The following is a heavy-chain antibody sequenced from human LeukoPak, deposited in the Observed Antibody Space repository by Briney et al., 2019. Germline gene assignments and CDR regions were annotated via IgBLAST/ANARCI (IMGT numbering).Heavy chain of an antibody. V-gene: IGHV3-33*01. CDR2: IWYDGSNK. J-gene: IGHJ6*02. Sequence: GRSLRLSCAASGFTFSSYGMHWVRQAPGKGLKWVAVIWYDGSNKYYADSVKGRFTISRDNPKNTLYLQMNSLRAEDTAVYYCARDRITMVRGVILYYYGMDVWGQGTTVTVSS. CDR3: ARDRITMVRGVILYYYGMDV. D-gene: IGHD3-10*01. CDR1: GFTFSSYG.